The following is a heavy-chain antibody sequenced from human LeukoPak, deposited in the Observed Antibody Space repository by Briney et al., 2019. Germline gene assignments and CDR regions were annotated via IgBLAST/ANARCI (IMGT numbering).Heavy chain of an antibody. CDR2: INHSGRT. CDR3: ARGVYCSGGSCYIPFDY. Sequence: PSENLSLTCAVYGGSFSGYYWSWIRQPPGKGLEWIGEINHSGRTNYNPSLKSRVTISVDTSKNQFSLKLSSVTAADTAVYYCARGVYCSGGSCYIPFDYWGQGTLVTVSS. D-gene: IGHD2-15*01. V-gene: IGHV4-34*01. CDR1: GGSFSGYY. J-gene: IGHJ4*02.